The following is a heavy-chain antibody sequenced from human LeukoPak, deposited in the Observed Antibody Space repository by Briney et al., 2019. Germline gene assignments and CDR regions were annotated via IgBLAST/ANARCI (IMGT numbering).Heavy chain of an antibody. J-gene: IGHJ4*02. D-gene: IGHD3-9*01. Sequence: GGSLRLSCAASGSAFSSYWMSWVRQAPGKGLEWVANIKQDGREKYYVDSVKGRFTISRDSAKNSLYLQMNSLRAEDTAVYYCARVEDYDILTGFDYWGQGTLVTVSS. CDR3: ARVEDYDILTGFDY. CDR2: IKQDGREK. V-gene: IGHV3-7*01. CDR1: GSAFSSYW.